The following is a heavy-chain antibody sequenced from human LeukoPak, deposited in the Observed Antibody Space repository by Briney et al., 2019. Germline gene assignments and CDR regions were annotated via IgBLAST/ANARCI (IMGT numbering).Heavy chain of an antibody. CDR1: GFTLSAYW. Sequence: GGSLRLSCAASGFTLSAYWMHWVRQAPGKGLMWVSRIEGDGNRITYADSVKGRFTISRDNAKNTLYLQMNSLRAEDTAVYYCARDWRNLGYDYWGQGTLVTVSS. CDR3: ARDWRNLGYDY. D-gene: IGHD5-12*01. V-gene: IGHV3-74*01. CDR2: IEGDGNRI. J-gene: IGHJ4*02.